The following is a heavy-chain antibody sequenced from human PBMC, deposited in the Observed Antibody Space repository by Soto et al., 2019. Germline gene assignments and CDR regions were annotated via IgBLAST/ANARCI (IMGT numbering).Heavy chain of an antibody. CDR1: GYTFTSYY. J-gene: IGHJ6*02. D-gene: IGHD2-2*01. V-gene: IGHV1-46*01. Sequence: ASVKVSCKASGYTFTSYYMHWVRQAPGQGLEWMGIINPSGGSTTYAQKFQGRVTMTRDTSTSTVYMELSSPRSEDTAVYYCAREVGSSCCFYYYGMDVWGQGTTVTVSS. CDR2: INPSGGST. CDR3: AREVGSSCCFYYYGMDV.